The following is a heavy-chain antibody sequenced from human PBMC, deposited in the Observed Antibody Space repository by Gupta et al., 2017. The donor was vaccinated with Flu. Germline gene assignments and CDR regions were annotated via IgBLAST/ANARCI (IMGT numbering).Heavy chain of an antibody. V-gene: IGHV4-34*01. CDR2: TNHSGST. CDR1: GGSFSGYY. D-gene: IGHD4-17*01. Sequence: QVQLQQWGAGLLKPSETLSLTCAVSGGSFSGYYWSWIRQPPGKGLEWIGETNHSGSTNYNPSLKSRVTISVDTSKNQFSLKLSSVTAADTAVYYCARADYGGNSGNYFDYWGQGTLVTVSS. J-gene: IGHJ4*02. CDR3: ARADYGGNSGNYFDY.